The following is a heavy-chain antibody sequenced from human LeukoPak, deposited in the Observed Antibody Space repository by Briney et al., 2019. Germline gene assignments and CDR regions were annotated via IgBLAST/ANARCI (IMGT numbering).Heavy chain of an antibody. D-gene: IGHD3-3*01. CDR1: GGSFSGYY. CDR2: INDSGST. J-gene: IGHJ4*02. V-gene: IGHV4-34*01. CDR3: ARGLPAYYDFWSGYYRGYFDY. Sequence: ASETLSLTCAVYGGSFSGYYWSWISQPPGKGMEWIGEINDSGSTKYNPSLNSRVTISVDTSRNQFSLKLSSVTAADTAVYYCARGLPAYYDFWSGYYRGYFDYWGQGTLVTVSS.